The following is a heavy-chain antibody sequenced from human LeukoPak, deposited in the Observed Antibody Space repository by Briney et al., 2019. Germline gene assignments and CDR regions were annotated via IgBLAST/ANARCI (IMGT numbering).Heavy chain of an antibody. CDR1: GGTFSSYA. CDR2: IIPIFGTA. Sequence: ASVKVSCKASGGTFSSYAISWARQAPGQGLEWMGGIIPIFGTANYAQKFQGRVTITTDESTSTAYMELSSLRSEDTAVYYCARARGPGYSYGFRPYYFDYWGQGTLVTVSS. CDR3: ARARGPGYSYGFRPYYFDY. J-gene: IGHJ4*02. D-gene: IGHD5-18*01. V-gene: IGHV1-69*05.